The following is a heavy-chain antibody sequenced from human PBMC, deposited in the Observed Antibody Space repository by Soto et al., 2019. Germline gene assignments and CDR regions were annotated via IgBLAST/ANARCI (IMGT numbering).Heavy chain of an antibody. CDR3: ARYCNGGACSPTSIDY. CDR1: PFTFRSYS. V-gene: IGHV3-30*09. J-gene: IGHJ4*02. D-gene: IGHD2-15*01. CDR2: ISYDGSKE. Sequence: GGSLRLSCAASPFTFRSYSMHWVRQAPGKGLEWVTSISYDGSKESYADSVKGRFAVSRDNSKNTLYLQMNSLRPEDTAVYYCARYCNGGACSPTSIDYWGQGTQVTLSS.